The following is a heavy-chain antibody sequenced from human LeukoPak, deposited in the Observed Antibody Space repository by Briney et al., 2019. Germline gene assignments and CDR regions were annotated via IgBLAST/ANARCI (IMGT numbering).Heavy chain of an antibody. J-gene: IGHJ4*02. Sequence: GRSLRLSCAASGFTFDDYAMHWVRQAPGKGLEWVSGISWNSGSIGYADSVKGRFTISRDNAKNSLYLQMNSLRAEDTALYYCAKDRGFLQLWYFDYWGQGTLVTVSS. CDR1: GFTFDDYA. D-gene: IGHD5-18*01. V-gene: IGHV3-9*01. CDR3: AKDRGFLQLWYFDY. CDR2: ISWNSGSI.